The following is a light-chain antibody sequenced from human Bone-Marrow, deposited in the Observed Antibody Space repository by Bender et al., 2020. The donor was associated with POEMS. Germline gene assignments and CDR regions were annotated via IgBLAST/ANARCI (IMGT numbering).Light chain of an antibody. Sequence: QSVVTQPPSLSEAPRQRVTISCSGSSSNIGNHGVNWYQQLPGEAPKLLIYYDDLLTPGVSDRFSASKSGTSASLAISELQSEDEALYYCSAWNDSLSGWVFGGETKLNIL. CDR2: YDD. J-gene: IGLJ3*02. V-gene: IGLV1-36*01. CDR3: SAWNDSLSGWV. CDR1: SSNIGNHG.